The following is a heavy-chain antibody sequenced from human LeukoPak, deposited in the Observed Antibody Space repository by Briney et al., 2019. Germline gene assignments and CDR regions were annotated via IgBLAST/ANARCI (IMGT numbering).Heavy chain of an antibody. CDR3: AKGDTS. J-gene: IGHJ5*02. V-gene: IGHV3-30*02. CDR1: GFNFSNYD. CDR2: IRYDGSDK. D-gene: IGHD2-21*02. Sequence: GGSLRLSCAASGFNFSNYDMHWVRQAPGKGLERVAFIRYDGSDKYYADSVKGRFTISRDNSKNTLYVQMNSLRNEDTAVYYCAKGDTSWGQGTLVTVSS.